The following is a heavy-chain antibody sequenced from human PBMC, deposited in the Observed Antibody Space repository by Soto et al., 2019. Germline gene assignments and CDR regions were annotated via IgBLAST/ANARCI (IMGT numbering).Heavy chain of an antibody. CDR1: GYSFTSYW. D-gene: IGHD3-22*01. J-gene: IGHJ4*02. CDR3: ARLRDSSGYAHYFGY. CDR2: IYPGDSDT. Sequence: GESLKISCKGSGYSFTSYWIGWVRQMPGKGLEWMGIIYPGDSDTRYSPSFQGQVTISADKSISTAYLQWSSLKASDTAMYYCARLRDSSGYAHYFGYWGQGTLVTVSS. V-gene: IGHV5-51*01.